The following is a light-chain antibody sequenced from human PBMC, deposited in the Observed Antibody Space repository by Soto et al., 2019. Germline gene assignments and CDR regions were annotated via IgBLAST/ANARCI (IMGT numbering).Light chain of an antibody. J-gene: IGKJ2*01. CDR3: QQYNNWPPYP. CDR2: GAS. Sequence: EIVMTQSPATLSVSPGERATLSCRASQSVSSNLAWYQQKLGQAPRLLIYGASTRATRIPARFSGSGSGTEFTLTISSLQSEDFAVYYCQQYNNWPPYPFGQGTKLEIK. CDR1: QSVSSN. V-gene: IGKV3-15*01.